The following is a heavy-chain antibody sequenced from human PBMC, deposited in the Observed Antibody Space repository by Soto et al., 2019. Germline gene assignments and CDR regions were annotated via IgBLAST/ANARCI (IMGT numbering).Heavy chain of an antibody. V-gene: IGHV3-49*03. CDR3: TRDYTTEIYSGYDFNGMDV. CDR2: IRSKAYGGTT. J-gene: IGHJ6*02. CDR1: GFTFGDYA. D-gene: IGHD5-12*01. Sequence: GGSLRLSCTASGFTFGDYAMSWFRQAPGKGLEWVGFIRSKAYGGTTEYAASVKGRFTISRDDSKSIAYLQMNSLKTEDTAVYYCTRDYTTEIYSGYDFNGMDVWGQGNTVTVSS.